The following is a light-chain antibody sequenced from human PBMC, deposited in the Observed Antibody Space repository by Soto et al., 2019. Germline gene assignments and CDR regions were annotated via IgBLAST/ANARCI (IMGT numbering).Light chain of an antibody. CDR1: QGISTW. CDR2: AAS. J-gene: IGKJ3*01. Sequence: DIPMTQSPSFVSAAVGDRVTITCRASQGISTWLAWYQQKPGKAPNLLIYAASNLQNGVPSRFSGSGSGTDFTLTISSLQPEDFATYYCQQTNTFPLCFGPGTKVDVK. CDR3: QQTNTFPLC. V-gene: IGKV1-12*01.